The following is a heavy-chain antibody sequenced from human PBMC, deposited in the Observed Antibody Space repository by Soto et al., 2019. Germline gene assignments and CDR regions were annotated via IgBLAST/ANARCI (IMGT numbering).Heavy chain of an antibody. J-gene: IGHJ6*02. D-gene: IGHD3-22*01. CDR2: LWYDGSNK. V-gene: IGHV3-33*01. CDR3: ASLLGVVVNV. CDR1: GLTFSSDG. Sequence: PGGSLRLSCAASGLTFSSDGMHWFRQAPGKGLEWVAVLWYDGSNKYYADSVKGRLTISRDNSTNTLYLQMNSLRAEDTAVYYCASLLGVVVNVWGQGTTVTVSS.